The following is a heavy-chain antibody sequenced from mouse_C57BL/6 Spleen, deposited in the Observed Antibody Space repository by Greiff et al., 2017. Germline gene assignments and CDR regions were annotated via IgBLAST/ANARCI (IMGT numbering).Heavy chain of an antibody. CDR2: IRLKSDNYAT. D-gene: IGHD4-1*01. V-gene: IGHV6-3*01. J-gene: IGHJ4*01. Sequence: EVKVEESGGGLVQPGGSMKLSCVASGFTFSNYWMNWVRQSPEKGLEWVAQIRLKSDNYATHYAESVKGRFTISRDDSKSSVYLQMNNLRAEDTGIYYCTGPWDYYAMDYWGQGTSVTVSS. CDR1: GFTFSNYW. CDR3: TGPWDYYAMDY.